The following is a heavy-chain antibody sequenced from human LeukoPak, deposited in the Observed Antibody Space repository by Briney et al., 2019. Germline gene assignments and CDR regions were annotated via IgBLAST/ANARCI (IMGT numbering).Heavy chain of an antibody. CDR1: GGSISSSSYY. Sequence: SETLSLTCTVSGGSISSSSYYWGWIRQPPGKGLEWIGSIYYSGSTYYNPSLKSRVTISVDTSKNQFSLKLSSVTAADTAVYYCASDSSGYFDYWGREPWSPSPQ. D-gene: IGHD3-22*01. J-gene: IGHJ4*02. CDR2: IYYSGST. V-gene: IGHV4-39*01. CDR3: ASDSSGYFDY.